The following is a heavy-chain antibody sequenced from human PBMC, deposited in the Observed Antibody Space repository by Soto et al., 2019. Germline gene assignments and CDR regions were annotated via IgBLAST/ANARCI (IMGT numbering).Heavy chain of an antibody. D-gene: IGHD5-18*01. CDR2: IYHSGST. CDR1: SGSISNNNW. CDR3: AAHRGSTYGPLAY. Sequence: QVQLQESGPGLVKPSGTLSLTCAVSSGSISNNNWWTWVRQSPGKGLEWIGEIYHSGSTNYNPSLKSRVTISVDKSKNLFSLRLTSMTAADTAMYFCAAHRGSTYGPLAYWGQGTLVTVSS. V-gene: IGHV4-4*02. J-gene: IGHJ4*02.